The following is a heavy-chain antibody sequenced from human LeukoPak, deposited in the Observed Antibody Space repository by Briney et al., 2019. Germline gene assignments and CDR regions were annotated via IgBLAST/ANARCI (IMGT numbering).Heavy chain of an antibody. CDR1: GFTFSTYS. CDR2: ISNSSSTI. V-gene: IGHV3-48*01. CDR3: AGSWSPYDAFDI. D-gene: IGHD6-13*01. Sequence: GGSLRLSCAASGFTFSTYSMNWVRQAPGKGLEWISCISNSSSTIYYADSVKGRFTVSRDNAKNSLYLQMNSLRAEDTAVYYCAGSWSPYDAFDIWGQGTMVSVSS. J-gene: IGHJ3*02.